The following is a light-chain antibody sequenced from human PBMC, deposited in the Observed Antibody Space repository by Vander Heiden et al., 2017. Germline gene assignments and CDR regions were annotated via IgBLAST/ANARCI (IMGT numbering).Light chain of an antibody. J-gene: IGLJ3*02. CDR2: GNS. V-gene: IGLV1-40*01. CDR1: SSNIGAGYD. Sequence: QSVLTQPPSVSRAPGQRVTISCTGSSSNIGAGYDVQWYQQLPGTAPKLLIYGNSNRPSGVPDRFSGSKSGTSASLAITGLQAEDEADYYCQSYDSRLSGSRVFGGGTKLTVL. CDR3: QSYDSRLSGSRV.